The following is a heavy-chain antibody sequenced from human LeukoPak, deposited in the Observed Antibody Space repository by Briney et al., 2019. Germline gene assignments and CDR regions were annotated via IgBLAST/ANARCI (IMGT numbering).Heavy chain of an antibody. CDR3: AVNLPGDYLDP. D-gene: IGHD4-17*01. J-gene: IGHJ5*02. CDR2: MNPDSGNT. Sequence: GASVKVACKASGYIFTIYDINWVRQAAGQGLEWMGWMNPDSGNTDFAQKFQGRVTMTRNTSISTAYMELSSLTSEDTAVYYCAVNLPGDYLDPWGQGTLVTVSS. V-gene: IGHV1-8*01. CDR1: GYIFTIYD.